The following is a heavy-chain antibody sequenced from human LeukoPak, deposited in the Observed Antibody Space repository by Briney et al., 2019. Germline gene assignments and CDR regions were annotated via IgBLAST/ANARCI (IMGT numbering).Heavy chain of an antibody. D-gene: IGHD6-19*01. CDR2: INPDSGGT. J-gene: IGHJ4*02. CDR1: GYPFTCYY. CDR3: ARDSSIAVAGDDY. V-gene: IGHV1-2*06. Sequence: ASVKVSCKASGYPFTCYYMHWLRQAPGQGLEWMGRINPDSGGTNYAQKFQGRVTMTRDTSISTAYMDLSRLRSDDTAIYYCARDSSIAVAGDDYWGQGTLVTVS.